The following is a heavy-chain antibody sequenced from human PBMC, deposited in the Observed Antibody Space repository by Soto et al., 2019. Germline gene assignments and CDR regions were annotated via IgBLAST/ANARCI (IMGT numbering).Heavy chain of an antibody. CDR3: ATMSESDY. V-gene: IGHV3-49*04. CDR1: GFTFGDYA. Sequence: PGGSLRLSCTASGFTFGDYAMSWVRRAPGKGLEWVGFIRTKANGGTTDYAASVKGRFSISRDDSKTIAYLQMNSLKTEDTAVYYCATMSESDYWGQGTLDTVSS. J-gene: IGHJ4*02. CDR2: IRTKANGGTT. D-gene: IGHD3-10*01.